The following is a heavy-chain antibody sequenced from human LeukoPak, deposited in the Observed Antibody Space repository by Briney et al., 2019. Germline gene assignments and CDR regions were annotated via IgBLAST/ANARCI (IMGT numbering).Heavy chain of an antibody. J-gene: IGHJ4*02. D-gene: IGHD5-24*01. CDR3: TRDRRDGYNYVDV. V-gene: IGHV4-59*01. CDR2: ISYSGST. CDR1: GGSFSGYY. Sequence: KPSETLSLTCAVYGGSFSGYYWSWIRQPPGKGLEWIGYISYSGSTGYNPSLKSRVTMSVDTSKNQFSLKLNSVTPADTAIYYCTRDRRDGYNYVDVWGQGTLVTVSS.